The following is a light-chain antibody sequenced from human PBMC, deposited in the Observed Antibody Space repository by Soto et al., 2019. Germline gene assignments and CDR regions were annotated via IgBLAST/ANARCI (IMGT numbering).Light chain of an antibody. CDR1: SSDVGGYNY. CDR2: DVS. Sequence: QSALTQPASVSGSPGQSITISCTGTSSDVGGYNYVSWYQQHPGKAPKLMIYDVSNRPSGVSNRFSGSKSGNTASLTISGLRSEDEADYYCAAWDDSLSGLFGGGTKLTVL. J-gene: IGLJ3*02. V-gene: IGLV2-14*01. CDR3: AAWDDSLSGL.